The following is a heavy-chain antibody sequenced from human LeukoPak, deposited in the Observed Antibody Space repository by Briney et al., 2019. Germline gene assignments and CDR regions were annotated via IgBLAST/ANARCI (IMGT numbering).Heavy chain of an antibody. J-gene: IGHJ4*02. CDR2: INPNSGGT. CDR3: ARSPRKAVDQLLYAFDY. D-gene: IGHD2-2*02. V-gene: IGHV1-2*02. CDR1: VYTFTGYY. Sequence: ASVSVSFKASVYTFTGYYMHWVRQTPGQGLEWVGWINPNSGGTNYAQKFQGRVNMTRDTSISTAYMELSRLRSDDTAVYYCARSPRKAVDQLLYAFDYWGQGTLVTVSS.